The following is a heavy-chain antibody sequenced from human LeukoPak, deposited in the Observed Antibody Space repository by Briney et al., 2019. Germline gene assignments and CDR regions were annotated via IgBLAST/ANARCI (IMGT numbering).Heavy chain of an antibody. V-gene: IGHV4-59*01. Sequence: PSETLSLTCTVSGGSISSYYWSWLRQPPGKGLEWIGYIYYSGSTNYNPSLKSRVTISVDTSKNQFPLKLSSVTAADTAVYYCARDAAGTYYYYYMDVWGKGTTVTVSS. CDR2: IYYSGST. J-gene: IGHJ6*03. CDR3: ARDAAGTYYYYYMDV. D-gene: IGHD6-19*01. CDR1: GGSISSYY.